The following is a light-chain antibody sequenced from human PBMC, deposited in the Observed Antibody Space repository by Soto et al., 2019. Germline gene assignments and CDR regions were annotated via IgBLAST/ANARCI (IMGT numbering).Light chain of an antibody. CDR1: SSDVGGYNY. V-gene: IGLV2-14*01. Sequence: QSVLTQPASVSGSPGQSITLSCTGTSSDVGGYNYVSWYQQHPGKVPKLVIYEVTKRPSGVSNRFSGSKSANTASLTISGLQAEDEADYYCASYTSTTTWIFGGGTQLTVL. J-gene: IGLJ2*01. CDR2: EVT. CDR3: ASYTSTTTWI.